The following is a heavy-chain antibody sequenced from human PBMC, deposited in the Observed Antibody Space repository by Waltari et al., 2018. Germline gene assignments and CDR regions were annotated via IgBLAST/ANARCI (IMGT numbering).Heavy chain of an antibody. CDR1: GYSISSGYY. J-gene: IGHJ4*02. V-gene: IGHV4-38-2*01. CDR3: AAVKQLTYYFDY. CDR2: IYHSGST. Sequence: QVQLQESGPGLVKPSETLSLTCAVSGYSISSGYYWGWIRQPPGKGLEWIGSIYHSGSTYNNPSLKIRVTISVDTSKNQFSLKLSSVTAADTAVYYCAAVKQLTYYFDYWGQGTLVTVSS. D-gene: IGHD6-13*01.